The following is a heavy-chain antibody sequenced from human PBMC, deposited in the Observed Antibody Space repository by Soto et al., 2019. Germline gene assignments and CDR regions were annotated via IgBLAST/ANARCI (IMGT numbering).Heavy chain of an antibody. CDR2: ISYDGSNT. J-gene: IGHJ6*02. CDR1: GFSISDYG. Sequence: QVQLVESGGGVVQPGWSLRLSCAASGFSISDYGMEWVRHAPGKGLEWVALISYDGSNTYYADSVKGRFTISRDNSKDTLFLQMTGLRREDTAVYYCAKGAGDRLSLGMDVWGQGTTVTVSS. V-gene: IGHV3-30*18. CDR3: AKGAGDRLSLGMDV. D-gene: IGHD1-26*01.